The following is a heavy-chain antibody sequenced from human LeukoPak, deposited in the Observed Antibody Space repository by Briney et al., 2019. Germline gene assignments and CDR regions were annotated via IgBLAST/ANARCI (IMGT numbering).Heavy chain of an antibody. J-gene: IGHJ3*02. D-gene: IGHD2-15*01. CDR3: ARDRARYCSGGSCYSVRVDAFDI. V-gene: IGHV4-59*12. Sequence: PSETLSLTCTISGASIDSYYWSWIRQPPGKGLEWIGYIYYSGTTNYNPSLKRRVTISVDTSKNQFSLQLNSVTPEDTAVYYCARDRARYCSGGSCYSVRVDAFDIWGQGTMVTVSS. CDR1: GASIDSYY. CDR2: IYYSGTT.